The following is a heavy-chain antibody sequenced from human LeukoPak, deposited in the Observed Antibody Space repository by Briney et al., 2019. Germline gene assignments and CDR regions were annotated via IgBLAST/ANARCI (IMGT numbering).Heavy chain of an antibody. J-gene: IGHJ3*01. V-gene: IGHV4-61*02. CDR3: ATLIQYYYDSSGYH. Sequence: KPSQTLSLTCTVSGGSISSGSYYWSWIRQPAGKGLEWIGRIYTSGSTNYNPSLKSRVTISVDTSKNQFSLKLSSVTAADTAVYYCATLIQYYYDSSGYHWGQGTMVTVSS. D-gene: IGHD3-22*01. CDR1: GGSISSGSYY. CDR2: IYTSGST.